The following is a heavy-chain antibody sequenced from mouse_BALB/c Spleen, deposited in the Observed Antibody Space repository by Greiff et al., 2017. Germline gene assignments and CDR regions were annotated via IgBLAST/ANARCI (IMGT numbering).Heavy chain of an antibody. CDR2: IYPYNGGT. J-gene: IGHJ2*01. D-gene: IGHD1-1*01. V-gene: IGHV1S29*02. CDR1: GYTFTDYN. CDR3: ARESITTVYYFDY. Sequence: EVKLQESGPELVKPGASVKISCKASGYTFTDYNMHWVKQSLGKSLEWIGYIYPYNGGTGYNQKFKSKATLTVDNSSSTAYMELRSLTSEDSAVYYCARESITTVYYFDYWGQGTTLTVSS.